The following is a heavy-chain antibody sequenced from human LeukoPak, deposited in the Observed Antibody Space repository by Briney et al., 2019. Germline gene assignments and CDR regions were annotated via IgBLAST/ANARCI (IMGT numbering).Heavy chain of an antibody. CDR1: GYTFTGYD. J-gene: IGHJ4*02. V-gene: IGHV1-2*02. D-gene: IGHD1-26*01. Sequence: ASVKVPCRASGYTFTGYDMHWVRQAPGQGLEWMGWINPNTGGTHYAQKFQGRVTMTRDTSISTAYMELSRLRSDDTAVYYCAKPLLSNSGSFPFDYWGQGTLVTVSS. CDR2: INPNTGGT. CDR3: AKPLLSNSGSFPFDY.